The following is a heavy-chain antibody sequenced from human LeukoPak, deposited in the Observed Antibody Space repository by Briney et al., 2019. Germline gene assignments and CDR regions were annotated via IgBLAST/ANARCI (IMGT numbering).Heavy chain of an antibody. Sequence: GGSLRLSCAASGFIFSSYGMHRVRQAPGKGLEWVAFIRHDGRNKYYADSVKGRFTISRDNSKNTLYLQMNSLRGEDTAVYYCAKDSLRERIVGSTTRGVNDYWGQGTLVTVSS. D-gene: IGHD1-26*01. J-gene: IGHJ4*02. CDR3: AKDSLRERIVGSTTRGVNDY. CDR1: GFIFSSYG. CDR2: IRHDGRNK. V-gene: IGHV3-30*02.